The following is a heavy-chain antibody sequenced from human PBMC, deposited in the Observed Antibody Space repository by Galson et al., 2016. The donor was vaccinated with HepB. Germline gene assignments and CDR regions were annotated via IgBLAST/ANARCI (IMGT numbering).Heavy chain of an antibody. D-gene: IGHD2-21*02. V-gene: IGHV3-23*01. Sequence: SLRLSCAASGFSFSNFAMSWVRQAPGTGLEWVSGIRGSGTTTYYTDSVKGRFTISRDNSNNRLHLQMNSLRAEDTAIYYCAKRGGDSLGGMDVWGQGTTVTVSS. CDR3: AKRGGDSLGGMDV. J-gene: IGHJ6*02. CDR2: IRGSGTTT. CDR1: GFSFSNFA.